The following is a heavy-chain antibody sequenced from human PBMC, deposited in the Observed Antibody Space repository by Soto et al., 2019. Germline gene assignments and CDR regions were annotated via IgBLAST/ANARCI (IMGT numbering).Heavy chain of an antibody. D-gene: IGHD6-6*01. CDR1: GYTFTSYG. CDR2: ISAYNGNT. CDR3: ARDVRIEQLSNYYYYGMDV. V-gene: IGHV1-18*01. Sequence: GASVKVSCKASGYTFTSYGISWVRQAPGQGLEWMGWISAYNGNTNYAQKLQGRVTMTTDTSTSTAYMELRSLRSDDTAVYYCARDVRIEQLSNYYYYGMDVWGQGTTVTVSS. J-gene: IGHJ6*02.